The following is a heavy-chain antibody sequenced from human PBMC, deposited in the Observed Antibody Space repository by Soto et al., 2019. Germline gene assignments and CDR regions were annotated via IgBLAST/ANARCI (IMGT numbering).Heavy chain of an antibody. CDR2: ISYDGSNK. D-gene: IGHD3-9*01. V-gene: IGHV3-30-3*01. CDR1: GFTFSSYA. Sequence: GGSLRLSCAASGFTFSSYAMHWVRQAPGKGLEWVAVISYDGSNKYYADSVKGRFTISRDNSKNTLYLQMNSLRAEDTAVYYCASPVFFDILTGYYNSYFDYWGQGTLVTVSS. J-gene: IGHJ4*02. CDR3: ASPVFFDILTGYYNSYFDY.